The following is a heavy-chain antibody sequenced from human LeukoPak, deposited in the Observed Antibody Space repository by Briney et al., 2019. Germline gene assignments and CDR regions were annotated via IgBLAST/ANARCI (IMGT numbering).Heavy chain of an antibody. CDR3: ARALEDIVVVPAVLRLPPYFDY. CDR2: IYYSGST. CDR1: GGSISSGDYY. J-gene: IGHJ4*02. Sequence: SQTLSLTCTVSGGSISSGDYYWSWIRQPPGKGLEWIGYIYYSGSTYYNPSLKSRVTISVDTSKNQFSLKLSSVTAADTAVYYCARALEDIVVVPAVLRLPPYFDYWGQGTLVTVSS. D-gene: IGHD2-2*01. V-gene: IGHV4-30-4*08.